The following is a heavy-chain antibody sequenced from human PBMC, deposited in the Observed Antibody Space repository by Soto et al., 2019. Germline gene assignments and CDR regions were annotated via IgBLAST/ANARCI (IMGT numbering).Heavy chain of an antibody. Sequence: QLQLQESGSGLVKPSQTLSLTCAVSGGSISSGGFSWSWIRQSPGKGLELIGYIYYSGSTYYNPSLKSRFTISVDRSKNEFSLRLSSVTAADTAVYYCARATFIRKGYYHATDYYYFDYWGQGTLVTVSS. CDR2: IYYSGST. D-gene: IGHD3-22*01. J-gene: IGHJ4*02. V-gene: IGHV4-30-2*06. CDR3: ARATFIRKGYYHATDYYYFDY. CDR1: GGSISSGGFS.